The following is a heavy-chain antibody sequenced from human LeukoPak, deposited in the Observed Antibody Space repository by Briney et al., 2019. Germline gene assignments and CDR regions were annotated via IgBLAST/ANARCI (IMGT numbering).Heavy chain of an antibody. D-gene: IGHD3-22*01. CDR2: INPADFDT. CDR1: GYSFTNYW. Sequence: GESLKISCKGSGYSFTNYWIVWVRQMPGKGLEWMGIINPADFDTKYSPPFQGQVTISVDKSITTAYLQWSSLEASDTAMYYCARRGSSGNYLVDYWGQGTLVTVSS. J-gene: IGHJ4*02. CDR3: ARRGSSGNYLVDY. V-gene: IGHV5-51*01.